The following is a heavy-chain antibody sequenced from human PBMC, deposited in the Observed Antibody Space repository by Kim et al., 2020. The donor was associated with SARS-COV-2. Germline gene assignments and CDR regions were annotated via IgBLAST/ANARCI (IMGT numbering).Heavy chain of an antibody. CDR2: ISYDGSNK. Sequence: GGSLRLSCAASGFTFSSYAMHWVRQAPGKGLEWVAFISYDGSNKYYADSVKGRFTISRDNSKNTLYLQMNSLRTEDTALYFCARDRDYYGSGTYYPDYWGQGTLVTVSS. CDR1: GFTFSSYA. J-gene: IGHJ4*02. D-gene: IGHD3-10*01. CDR3: ARDRDYYGSGTYYPDY. V-gene: IGHV3-30*04.